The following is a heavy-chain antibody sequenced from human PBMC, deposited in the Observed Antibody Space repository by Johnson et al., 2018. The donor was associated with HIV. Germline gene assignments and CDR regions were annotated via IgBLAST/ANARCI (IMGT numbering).Heavy chain of an antibody. V-gene: IGHV3-66*02. D-gene: IGHD2-8*01. Sequence: VQLVESGGGLVQPGGSLILSCAVPGFTVSTNYMSCVRQTPGKGLEWVSAIYSGGSTYYADSVKGRFTISRDNSKNTLYLQLNNLRAEDTAVYYCARGAFLKVYVSDDAFDIWGQGTMVTVSS. CDR1: GFTVSTNY. CDR2: IYSGGST. J-gene: IGHJ3*02. CDR3: ARGAFLKVYVSDDAFDI.